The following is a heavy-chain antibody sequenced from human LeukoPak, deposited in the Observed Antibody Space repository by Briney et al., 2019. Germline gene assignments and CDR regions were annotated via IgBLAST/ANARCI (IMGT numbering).Heavy chain of an antibody. CDR1: GGSFSGYY. CDR3: ARSSGTGTFSY. D-gene: IGHD6-25*01. Sequence: SETLSLTCAVYGGSFSGYYWSWIRQPPGKGLEWIGEIKHSGRTNYNPSLKSRVTMSVDTSKKQFSVRLGAVAGAETAVYYCARSSGTGTFSYWGQGTLVTVSS. CDR2: IKHSGRT. V-gene: IGHV4-34*01. J-gene: IGHJ4*02.